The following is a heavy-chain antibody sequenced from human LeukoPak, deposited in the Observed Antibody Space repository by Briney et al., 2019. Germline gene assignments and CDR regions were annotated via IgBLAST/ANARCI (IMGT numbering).Heavy chain of an antibody. CDR3: ARDRPGGSSLDY. D-gene: IGHD6-13*01. Sequence: PSETLSLTCTVSGGSISSSSYYWGWIRQPPGKGLEWIGYIDYAGRTNYNPSLKSRVTISVDTSKNQFSLKLSSVTAADTAVYYCARDRPGGSSLDYWGQGTLVTVSS. CDR2: IDYAGRT. J-gene: IGHJ4*02. V-gene: IGHV4-61*01. CDR1: GGSISSSSYY.